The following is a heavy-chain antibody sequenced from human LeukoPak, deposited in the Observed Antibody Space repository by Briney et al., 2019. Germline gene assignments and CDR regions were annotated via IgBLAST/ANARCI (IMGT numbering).Heavy chain of an antibody. CDR3: ARGFAPAYNFGVFDY. J-gene: IGHJ4*02. CDR1: GFTVGTNS. V-gene: IGHV3-53*01. CDR2: IYSGGST. D-gene: IGHD5-18*01. Sequence: GGSLRLSCAASGFTVGTNSMSWVRQSPGKGLEWVSVIYSGGSTYYADAVNGRFTISRDNSRNTLFLQMNSLRAEDTAVYYCARGFAPAYNFGVFDYWGQGTLVTVSS.